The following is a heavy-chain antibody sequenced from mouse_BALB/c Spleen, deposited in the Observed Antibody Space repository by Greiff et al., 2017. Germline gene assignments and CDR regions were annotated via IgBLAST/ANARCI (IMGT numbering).Heavy chain of an antibody. J-gene: IGHJ2*01. CDR2: INPSNGGT. Sequence: QVQLQQPGAELVKPGASVKLSCKASGYTFTSYYMYWVKQRPGQGLEWIGGINPSNGGTNFNEKFKSKATLTVDKSSSTAYMQLSSLTSEDSAVYYCTRSIYYGNLPDYWGQGTTLTVSS. D-gene: IGHD2-1*01. V-gene: IGHV1S81*02. CDR3: TRSIYYGNLPDY. CDR1: GYTFTSYY.